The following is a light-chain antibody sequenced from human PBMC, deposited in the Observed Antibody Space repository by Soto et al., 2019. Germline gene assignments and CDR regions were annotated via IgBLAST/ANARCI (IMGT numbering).Light chain of an antibody. J-gene: IGKJ1*01. CDR2: GAS. CDR3: QQYGDSSRT. V-gene: IGKV3-20*01. CDR1: QSVRGNY. Sequence: EIVLTQSPGTLSLSPGEGATLSCRASQSVRGNYLAWYQQKPGQAPRLLIYGASSRATGIPDRFSGGGSGTDFTLTISRLEPEDFAVYYCQQYGDSSRTFGQGTKVEI.